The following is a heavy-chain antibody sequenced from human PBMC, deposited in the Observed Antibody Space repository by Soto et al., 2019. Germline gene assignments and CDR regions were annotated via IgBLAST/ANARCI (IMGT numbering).Heavy chain of an antibody. CDR1: GFSLSTSGVG. CDR2: IYWNDDK. V-gene: IGHV2-5*01. Sequence: SGPTLVKPTQTLTLTCTFSGFSLSTSGVGVGWIRQPPGKALEWLALIYWNDDKRYSPSLKSRLTITKDTSKNQVVLKMTNMDPVDTATYYCAHRYDSSGFLTNWFDPWGQGTLVTVSS. D-gene: IGHD3-22*01. J-gene: IGHJ5*02. CDR3: AHRYDSSGFLTNWFDP.